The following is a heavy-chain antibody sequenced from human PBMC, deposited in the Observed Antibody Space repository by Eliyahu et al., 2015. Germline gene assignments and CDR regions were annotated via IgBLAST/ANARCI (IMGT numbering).Heavy chain of an antibody. CDR1: GYTVTSYY. D-gene: IGHD5-18*01. J-gene: IGHJ4*02. CDR3: AARGVGTAMITDIDY. V-gene: IGHV1-46*01. Sequence: QVQLVQSGAEVKKPGASVKVSCKASGYTVTSYYMHWVRQAPGQGLEWMGIINPSGSSTNYAQKFQGRLTMTRDTSTSTLYMELSNLRSEDTAVYYCAARGVGTAMITDIDYWGQGTLVTVSS. CDR2: INPSGSST.